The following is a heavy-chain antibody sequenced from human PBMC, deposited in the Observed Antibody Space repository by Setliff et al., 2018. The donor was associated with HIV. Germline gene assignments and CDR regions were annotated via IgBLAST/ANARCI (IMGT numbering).Heavy chain of an antibody. CDR2: VWSDESKK. V-gene: IGHV3-30*02. CDR1: GFTFSSYS. J-gene: IGHJ4*02. CDR3: AKDRSHVAGFNFDY. Sequence: GGSLRLSCAASGFTFSSYSMNWVRQPPGKGLEWVAFVWSDESKKFYADSVKGRFTISRDNSKNSLYLQMNSLRAEDTALYYCAKDRSHVAGFNFDYWGQGTLVTAPQ. D-gene: IGHD6-19*01.